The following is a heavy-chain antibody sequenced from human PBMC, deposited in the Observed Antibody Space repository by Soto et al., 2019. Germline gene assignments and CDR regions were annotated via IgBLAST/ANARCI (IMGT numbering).Heavy chain of an antibody. J-gene: IGHJ4*02. Sequence: QVQLQESGPGLVKPSQTLSLTCTVSGGSISSGGYYWSWIRQHPGKGLEWIGHIYYSGSTYYNPSRKYRMTLSGATSTMRYSLEPSPVPDAHSAVYECAQSSTSATYFDHWGQVTLVTVSS. CDR3: AQSSTSATYFDH. CDR2: IYYSGST. V-gene: IGHV4-31*03. CDR1: GGSISSGGYY. D-gene: IGHD2-2*01.